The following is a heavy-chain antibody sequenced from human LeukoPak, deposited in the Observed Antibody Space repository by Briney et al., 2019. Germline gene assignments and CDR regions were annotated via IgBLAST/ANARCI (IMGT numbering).Heavy chain of an antibody. J-gene: IGHJ4*02. CDR2: ISAYNGNT. CDR1: GYTFTSYG. V-gene: IGHV1-18*01. D-gene: IGHD5-18*01. CDR3: ARGKGYSYGH. Sequence: ASVKVSCKASGYTFTSYGISWVRQAPGQGLEWMGWISAYNGNTNYAQKFQGRVTITADKSTSTAYMELSSLRSEDTAVYYCARGKGYSYGHWGQGTLVTVSS.